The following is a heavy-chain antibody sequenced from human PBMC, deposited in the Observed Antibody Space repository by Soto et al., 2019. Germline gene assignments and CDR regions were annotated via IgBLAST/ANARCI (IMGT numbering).Heavy chain of an antibody. Sequence: ASVKVPCKASGGTFSSYAISWVRQAPGQGLEWMGGIIPIFGTANYAQKFQGRVTITADESTSTAYMELSSLRSEDTAVYYCARDMGYSSSWGAYYFDYWGQGTLVTVSS. CDR3: ARDMGYSSSWGAYYFDY. CDR2: IIPIFGTA. V-gene: IGHV1-69*13. D-gene: IGHD6-6*01. CDR1: GGTFSSYA. J-gene: IGHJ4*02.